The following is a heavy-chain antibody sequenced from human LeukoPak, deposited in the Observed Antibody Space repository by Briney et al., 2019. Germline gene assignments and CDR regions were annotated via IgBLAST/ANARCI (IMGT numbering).Heavy chain of an antibody. J-gene: IGHJ3*01. CDR2: ISYSWST. CDR1: GGSINGYY. Sequence: SETLSLTCTVSGGSINGYYWTWIRQPPGKGLEWIGYISYSWSTNYNPSLKSRVTLSVHTSKNQFSLRLSSVTAADTAMYYCARRRLGVAFDVWGQGTMVTVPS. V-gene: IGHV4-59*08. CDR3: ARRRLGVAFDV. D-gene: IGHD3-16*01.